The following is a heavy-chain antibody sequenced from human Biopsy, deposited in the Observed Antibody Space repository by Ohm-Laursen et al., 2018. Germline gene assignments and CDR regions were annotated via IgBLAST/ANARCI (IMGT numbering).Heavy chain of an antibody. D-gene: IGHD4-17*01. Sequence: SETLSLTCTVSGGFISSSSYYWGWIRQPPGKGLEWIGSISYTGSTHDNPSLTTRVTISFNTSKNKFSRKLYSLTAADTAVYYCARHGVYGDLRMDYWGQGTLVTVSS. V-gene: IGHV4-39*01. CDR1: GGFISSSSYY. J-gene: IGHJ4*02. CDR3: ARHGVYGDLRMDY. CDR2: ISYTGST.